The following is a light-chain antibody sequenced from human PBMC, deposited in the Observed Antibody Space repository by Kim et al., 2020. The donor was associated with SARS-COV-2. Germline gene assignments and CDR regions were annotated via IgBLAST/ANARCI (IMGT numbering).Light chain of an antibody. Sequence: PGDRATLSCRASQSVNYFLAWYQLRPGQAPRLLIYDASDRATGIPARFSGTGSGTDFTLTISSLEPEDFAVYYCQQRSNWPLTFGGGTKLEI. J-gene: IGKJ4*01. CDR2: DAS. V-gene: IGKV3-11*01. CDR3: QQRSNWPLT. CDR1: QSVNYF.